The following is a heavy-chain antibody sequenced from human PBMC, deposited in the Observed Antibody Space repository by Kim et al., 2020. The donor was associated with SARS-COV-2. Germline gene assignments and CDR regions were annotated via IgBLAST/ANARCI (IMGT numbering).Heavy chain of an antibody. J-gene: IGHJ5*02. D-gene: IGHD3-16*01. CDR1: GGSFSGYY. CDR3: ARTGWGSIRRGWFDP. Sequence: SETLSLTCAVYGGSFSGYYWSWIRQPPGKGLEWIGEINHSGSTNYNPSLKSRVTISVDTSKNQFSLKLSSVTAADTAVYYCARTGWGSIRRGWFDPWGQGTLVTVSS. CDR2: INHSGST. V-gene: IGHV4-34*01.